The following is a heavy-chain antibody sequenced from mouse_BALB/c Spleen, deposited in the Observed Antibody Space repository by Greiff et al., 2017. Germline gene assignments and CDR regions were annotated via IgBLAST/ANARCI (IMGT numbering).Heavy chain of an antibody. CDR1: GFTFSSYT. V-gene: IGHV5-12-2*01. J-gene: IGHJ4*01. CDR2: ISNGGGST. Sequence: DVMLVESGGGLVQPGGSLKLSCAAPGFTFSSYTMSWVRQTPEKRLEWVAYISNGGGSTYYPDTVKGRFTISRDNAKNTLYLQMSSLKSEDTAMYYCARHGNYYAMDYWGQGTSVTVSS. CDR3: ARHGNYYAMDY. D-gene: IGHD2-1*01.